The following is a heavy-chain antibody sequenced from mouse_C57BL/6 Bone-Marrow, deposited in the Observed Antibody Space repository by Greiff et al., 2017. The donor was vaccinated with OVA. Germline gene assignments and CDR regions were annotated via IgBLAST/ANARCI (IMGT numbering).Heavy chain of an antibody. J-gene: IGHJ3*01. V-gene: IGHV1-81*01. CDR2: IYPRSGNT. D-gene: IGHD1-1*01. CDR1: GYTFTSYG. Sequence: QVQLNQSGAELARPGASVKLSCKASGYTFTSYGISWVKQRTGQGLEWIGEIYPRSGNTYYNEKFKGKATLTADKSSSTAYMELRSLTSEDSAVYFCAREGYYYGSSYKAYWGQGTLVTVSA. CDR3: AREGYYYGSSYKAY.